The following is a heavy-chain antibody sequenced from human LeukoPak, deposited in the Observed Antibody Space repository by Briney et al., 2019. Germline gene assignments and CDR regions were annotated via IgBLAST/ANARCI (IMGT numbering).Heavy chain of an antibody. CDR3: ARSRTDYYDSSGYHFWY. V-gene: IGHV4-38-2*01. CDR2: IYHSGST. CDR1: RYSISSGYY. Sequence: SETLSLTCAVSRYSISSGYYWGWIRQPPGKGLEWIGSIYHSGSTYYNPSLKSRVTISVDTSKNQFSLKLSSVTAADTAVYYCARSRTDYYDSSGYHFWYWGQGTLVAVSS. J-gene: IGHJ4*02. D-gene: IGHD3-22*01.